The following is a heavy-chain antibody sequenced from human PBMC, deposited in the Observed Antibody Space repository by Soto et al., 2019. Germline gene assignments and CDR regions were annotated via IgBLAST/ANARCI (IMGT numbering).Heavy chain of an antibody. D-gene: IGHD3-10*01. CDR2: FSGNNGNT. CDR1: GYTFTSYG. V-gene: IGHV1-18*01. CDR3: ARDMWSFGSGSYSVDY. J-gene: IGHJ4*01. Sequence: ASVKVSCKASGYTFTSYGISWVRQAPGQGLEWMGWFSGNNGNTKYPQKFQGRVTMTTDTSTSAAYMELRSLRSDDTAVYYCARDMWSFGSGSYSVDYWG.